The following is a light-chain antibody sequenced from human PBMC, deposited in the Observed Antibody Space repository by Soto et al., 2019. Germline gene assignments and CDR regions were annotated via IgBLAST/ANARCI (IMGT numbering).Light chain of an antibody. CDR1: QSVFYSSNNKNY. CDR2: WAS. Sequence: DIVMTQSPDSLAVSLGERATINCKSSQSVFYSSNNKNYLAWYQQKPGQPPKLIIYWASTRESGVPDRFSGSGSGTDFTLTISSLQAEDVAVYYCQQYDTTPFTCGPGTKVDIK. V-gene: IGKV4-1*01. CDR3: QQYDTTPFT. J-gene: IGKJ3*01.